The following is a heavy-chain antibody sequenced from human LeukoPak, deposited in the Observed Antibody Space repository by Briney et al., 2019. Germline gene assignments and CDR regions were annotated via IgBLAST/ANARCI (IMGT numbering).Heavy chain of an antibody. CDR3: AKDSIAVAGSLIYDF. Sequence: AGGSLRLSCAASGFTFSSYGMHGVRRAPGKGREWLAVIWYDGSNKYYADSVKGRFTFSRDNSNNTLYLQMNSLSAEDAAVYYCAKDSIAVAGSLIYDFWGRGPLVTV. CDR1: GFTFSSYG. CDR2: IWYDGSNK. J-gene: IGHJ4*02. V-gene: IGHV3-33*06. D-gene: IGHD6-19*01.